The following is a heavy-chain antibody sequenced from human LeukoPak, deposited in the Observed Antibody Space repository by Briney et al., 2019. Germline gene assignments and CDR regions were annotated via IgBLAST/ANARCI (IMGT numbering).Heavy chain of an antibody. CDR3: ARDNFEWELPYFDY. Sequence: ASVKVSCKASGGTFSSYAISWVRQAPGQGLEWMGGIIPIFGTANYAQKFQGRVTITTDESTSTAYMELSSLRSEDTAVYYCARDNFEWELPYFDYWGQGTLVTVSS. CDR2: IIPIFGTA. CDR1: GGTFSSYA. V-gene: IGHV1-69*05. J-gene: IGHJ4*02. D-gene: IGHD1-26*01.